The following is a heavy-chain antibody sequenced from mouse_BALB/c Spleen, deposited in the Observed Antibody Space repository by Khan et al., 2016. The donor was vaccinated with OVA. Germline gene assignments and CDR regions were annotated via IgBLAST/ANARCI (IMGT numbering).Heavy chain of an antibody. CDR1: GFSLNNYS. D-gene: IGHD2-4*01. CDR2: IWSAGST. V-gene: IGHV2-2*02. CDR3: ARSGYDYGRGALFAY. Sequence: QVQLKQSGPGLVQPSQSLSITCTVSGFSLNNYSVHWVRQSPGKGLEWLGVIWSAGSTDYNAAFISRMTISNDNSTNQIFFRLNSLPPNDTAIYYCARSGYDYGRGALFAYWGQGTLVTVSA. J-gene: IGHJ3*01.